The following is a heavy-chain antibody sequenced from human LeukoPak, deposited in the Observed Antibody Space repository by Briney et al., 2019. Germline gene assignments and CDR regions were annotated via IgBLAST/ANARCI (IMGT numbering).Heavy chain of an antibody. D-gene: IGHD4-11*01. J-gene: IGHJ4*02. CDR3: ARPREMTTVSPYDY. V-gene: IGHV4-34*01. CDR2: INHSGST. Sequence: SETLSLTCAVYGGSFSGYYWSWIRQPPGKGLEWIGEINHSGSTNYNPSLKSRVTISVDTSKNQFSLKLSSVTAADTAVYYCARPREMTTVSPYDYWGQGTLVTVSS. CDR1: GGSFSGYY.